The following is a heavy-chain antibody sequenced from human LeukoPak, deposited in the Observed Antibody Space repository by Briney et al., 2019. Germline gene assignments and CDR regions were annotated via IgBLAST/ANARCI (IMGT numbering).Heavy chain of an antibody. CDR3: ARDRVGVGGNGWEN. J-gene: IGHJ4*02. CDR1: GYTFTTYD. CDR2: MNPNSGNT. Sequence: ASVKVSCKASGYTFTTYDINWVRQATGQGLEWMGWMNPNSGNTGYVQKFQGRVTMTRDISISTAYMELSSLTSEDTAIYYCARDRVGVGGNGWENWGQGTLVTVSS. D-gene: IGHD6-19*01. V-gene: IGHV1-8*01.